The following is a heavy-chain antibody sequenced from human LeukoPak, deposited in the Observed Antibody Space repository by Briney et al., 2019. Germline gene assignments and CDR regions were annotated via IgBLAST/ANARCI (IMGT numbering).Heavy chain of an antibody. CDR1: GFTFSSYP. CDR2: ISNGGGSA. V-gene: IGHV3-23*01. Sequence: GGSLRLSCAGSGFTFSSYPMSWVRQAPGKGLQWVSAISNGGGSAYYADSVKGRFTISRDNSKSTLYLQMNSLRAEDTAIYYCAARPRMPPRFDNWGQGTLVTVSS. J-gene: IGHJ4*02. CDR3: AARPRMPPRFDN. D-gene: IGHD1-14*01.